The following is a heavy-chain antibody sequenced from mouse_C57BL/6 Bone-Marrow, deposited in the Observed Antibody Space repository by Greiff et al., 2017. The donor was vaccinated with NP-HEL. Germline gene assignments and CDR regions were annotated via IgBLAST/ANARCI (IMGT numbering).Heavy chain of an antibody. CDR3: ARSPLYEGYYVPWVAY. V-gene: IGHV1-69*01. CDR1: GYTFTSYW. Sequence: SCKASGYTFTSYWMHWVKQRPGQGLEWIGEIDPSDSYTNYNQKFKGKSTLTVDKSSSTAYMQLSSLPSEDSAVDYCARSPLYEGYYVPWVAYWGQGTLVTVSA. J-gene: IGHJ3*01. CDR2: IDPSDSYT. D-gene: IGHD2-3*01.